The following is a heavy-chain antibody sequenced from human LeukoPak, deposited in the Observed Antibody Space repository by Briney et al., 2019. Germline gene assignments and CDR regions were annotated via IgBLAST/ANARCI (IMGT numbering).Heavy chain of an antibody. J-gene: IGHJ4*02. CDR2: ISSSSSYI. V-gene: IGHV3-21*01. CDR3: ARGGQQDSSSWPLLFDY. D-gene: IGHD6-13*01. Sequence: GGSLRLSCAASGFTFSSYSMNWVRQAPGKGLEWVSSISSSSSYIYYADSVKGRFTISRDNAKNSLYLQMTSLRAEDTAVYYCARGGQQDSSSWPLLFDYWGQGTLVTVSS. CDR1: GFTFSSYS.